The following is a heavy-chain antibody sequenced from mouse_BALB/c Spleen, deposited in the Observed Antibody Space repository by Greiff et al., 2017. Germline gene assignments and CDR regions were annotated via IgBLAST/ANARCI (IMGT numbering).Heavy chain of an antibody. CDR3: ARPSSSQASYWYFDV. CDR2: ISSGSSTI. CDR1: GFTVSSFG. V-gene: IGHV5-17*02. Sequence: EVQLVESGGGLVQPGGSRKLSCAASGFTVSSFGMHWVRQAPEKGLEWVAYISSGSSTIYYADTVKGRFTISRDNPKNTLFLQMTSLRSEDTAMYYCARPSSSQASYWYFDVWGAGTTVTVSS. J-gene: IGHJ1*01. D-gene: IGHD1-1*01.